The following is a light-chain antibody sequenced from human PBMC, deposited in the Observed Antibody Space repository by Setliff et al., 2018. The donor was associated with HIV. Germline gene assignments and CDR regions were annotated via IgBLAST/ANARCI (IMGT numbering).Light chain of an antibody. CDR2: EVR. CDR3: SSYAITNTLP. J-gene: IGLJ1*01. Sequence: QSVLTQPAPVSGSPGQSITISCTGTSSDVGGYSHVSWYQQHPGKAPKLIIYEVRNRPSGVSNRFSGSKSGNTASLTISGLRAEDEADYYCSSYAITNTLPFGTGTKV. CDR1: SSDVGGYSH. V-gene: IGLV2-14*01.